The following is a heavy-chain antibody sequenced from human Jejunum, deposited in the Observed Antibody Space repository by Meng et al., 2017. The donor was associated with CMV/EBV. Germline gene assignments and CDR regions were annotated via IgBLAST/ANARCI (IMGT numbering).Heavy chain of an antibody. D-gene: IGHD1-14*01. Sequence: SGGSVTGSYGSWIRQPPGKGPEWIGYIYYTGSTDYNPSLKRRVTISIDTSKNQFSLKLNSVTAADTAVYYCARDVLLGTHNWFDPWGRGTLVTVSS. CDR3: ARDVLLGTHNWFDP. V-gene: IGHV4-59*02. J-gene: IGHJ5*02. CDR1: GGSVTGSY. CDR2: IYYTGST.